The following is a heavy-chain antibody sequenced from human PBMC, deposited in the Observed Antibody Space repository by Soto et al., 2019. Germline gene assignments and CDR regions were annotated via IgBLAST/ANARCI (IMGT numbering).Heavy chain of an antibody. J-gene: IGHJ4*02. CDR2: IHHSGNS. CDR1: GDSIRSDKW. D-gene: IGHD6-13*01. Sequence: QVQLQESGPGLVKPSGTLSLTCADSGDSIRSDKWWSWVRQPPGKGLEWIGEIHHSGNSNYNPSLKSRVIISVDKSKNKFSLKLSSVTDADTAVYYCARGERQQQPAYWGQGTLVTVSS. V-gene: IGHV4-4*02. CDR3: ARGERQQQPAY.